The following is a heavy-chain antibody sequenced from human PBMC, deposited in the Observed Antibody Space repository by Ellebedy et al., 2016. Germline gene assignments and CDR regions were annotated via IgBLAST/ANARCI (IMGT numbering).Heavy chain of an antibody. CDR3: ARHVKVLRGTPHYYFDL. V-gene: IGHV4-39*01. CDR1: GGSISSYY. D-gene: IGHD1-26*01. J-gene: IGHJ2*01. CDR2: VFYSGST. Sequence: SETLSLTXTVSGGSISSYYWGWVRQPPGKGLEWIASVFYSGSTFYNPSLRSRVTMSADTSKNQFSLNLSSVTAADTAEYHCARHVKVLRGTPHYYFDLWGPGTLVTVSS.